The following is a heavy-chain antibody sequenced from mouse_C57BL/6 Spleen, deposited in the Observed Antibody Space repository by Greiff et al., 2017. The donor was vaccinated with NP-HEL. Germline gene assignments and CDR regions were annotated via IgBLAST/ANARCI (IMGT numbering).Heavy chain of an antibody. CDR1: GYTFTSYW. CDR3: ARGAPVGYFEV. Sequence: QVQLKQSGAELAKPGASVKLSCKASGYTFTSYWMHWVKQRPGQGLEWIGYINPSSGYNKYNQKFKDKATLTAEKSSITADMQLSSLTYEDSAVYYCARGAPVGYFEVWGTGTTVTVSS. V-gene: IGHV1-7*01. J-gene: IGHJ1*03. CDR2: INPSSGYN.